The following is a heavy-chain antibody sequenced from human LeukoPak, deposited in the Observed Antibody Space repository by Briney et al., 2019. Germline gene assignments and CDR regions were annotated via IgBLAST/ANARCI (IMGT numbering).Heavy chain of an antibody. CDR2: INAGIGNT. V-gene: IGHV1-3*01. CDR3: ARGSYVDWFDY. D-gene: IGHD3-9*01. Sequence: ASVKVSCKASGYTFTSYCRHWVRQAPGQRLEWTGWINAGIGNTKYSQKFQGRVTITRDTSASTASMGLSSLRSEDTAGYYCARGSYVDWFDYWGQGTLVTVSS. CDR1: GYTFTSYC. J-gene: IGHJ4*02.